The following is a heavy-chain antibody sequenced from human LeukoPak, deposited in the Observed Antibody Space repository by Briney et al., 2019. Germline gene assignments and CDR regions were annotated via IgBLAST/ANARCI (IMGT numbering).Heavy chain of an antibody. V-gene: IGHV1-69*13. D-gene: IGHD3-3*01. Sequence: SVKVSCKASGGTFSSYAISWVRQAPGQGLEWMGGIIPIFGTANYAQKFQGRVTITADESTSTAYMELSSLRSEDTAVYYCASLGSITIFGVVTTDAFDIWGQGAMVTVSS. CDR3: ASLGSITIFGVVTTDAFDI. J-gene: IGHJ3*02. CDR2: IIPIFGTA. CDR1: GGTFSSYA.